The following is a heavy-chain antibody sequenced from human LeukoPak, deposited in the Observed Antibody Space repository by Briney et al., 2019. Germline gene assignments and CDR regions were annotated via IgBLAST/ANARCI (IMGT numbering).Heavy chain of an antibody. D-gene: IGHD3-9*01. CDR2: ISYDGSNK. V-gene: IGHV3-30-3*01. J-gene: IGHJ6*02. CDR3: ARGPHLTFLYYYYGMDV. CDR1: GFTFSSYA. Sequence: PGGSLRLSCAASGFTFSSYAMHWVRQAPGKGLEWVAVISYDGSNKYYADSVKGRFTISRDNSKNTLYLQMNSLRAEDTAVYYCARGPHLTFLYYYYGMDVWGQGTTVTVSS.